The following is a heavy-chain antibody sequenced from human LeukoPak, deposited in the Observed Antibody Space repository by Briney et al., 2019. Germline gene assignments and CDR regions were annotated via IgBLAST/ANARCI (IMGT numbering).Heavy chain of an antibody. J-gene: IGHJ4*02. CDR3: ARERGHYYDSSGYTN. D-gene: IGHD3-22*01. Sequence: PGGSLRLSCAASGFTFSDYYMSWLRQAPGKGLEWVSYISSSGSTIYYADSVKSRFTISRDNAKNSLYLQMNSLRAEDTAVYYCARERGHYYDSSGYTNWGQGTLVTVSS. CDR2: ISSSGSTI. CDR1: GFTFSDYY. V-gene: IGHV3-11*04.